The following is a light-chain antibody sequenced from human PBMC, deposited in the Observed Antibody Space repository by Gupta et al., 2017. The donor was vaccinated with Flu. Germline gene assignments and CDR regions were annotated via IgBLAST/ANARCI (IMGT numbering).Light chain of an antibody. Sequence: ATLSLSPGDRATLSCRASQSVFACLAWYQHKPGQTPRLLIYDASTRAPGVPARFSGSRYGTEFTLSISSLEPEDFAVYYCHQRSSWPPLTFGGGTKVEI. J-gene: IGKJ4*01. CDR2: DAS. CDR3: HQRSSWPPLT. V-gene: IGKV3-11*01. CDR1: QSVFAC.